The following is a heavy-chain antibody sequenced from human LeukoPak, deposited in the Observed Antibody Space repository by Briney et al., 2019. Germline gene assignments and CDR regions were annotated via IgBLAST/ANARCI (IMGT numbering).Heavy chain of an antibody. V-gene: IGHV3-30*02. J-gene: IGHJ6*03. CDR3: AKDPTAYYYYYMDV. CDR2: IRYDGSIK. Sequence: GGSLRLSCAASGFTFSSYGMHWVRQAPGKGLEWVAFIRYDGSIKYYADSVKGRFTISRDNSKNTLYLQMNSLRAEDTAVYYCAKDPTAYYYYYMDVWGKGTTVTVSS. CDR1: GFTFSSYG.